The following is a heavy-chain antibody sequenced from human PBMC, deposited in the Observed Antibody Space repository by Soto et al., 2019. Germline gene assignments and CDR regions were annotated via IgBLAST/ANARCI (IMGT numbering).Heavy chain of an antibody. J-gene: IGHJ4*02. CDR2: INHSGST. D-gene: IGHD2-21*02. Sequence: QVQLQQWGAGLLKPSETLSLTCAVYGGSFSGYYWSWIRQPPGKGLEWIGEINHSGSTNYNPSLKSRVTISVDKYKNQFSLKLSSVTAADTAVYYCARGGGNSEHLDYWGQGTLVTVSS. CDR3: ARGGGNSEHLDY. CDR1: GGSFSGYY. V-gene: IGHV4-34*01.